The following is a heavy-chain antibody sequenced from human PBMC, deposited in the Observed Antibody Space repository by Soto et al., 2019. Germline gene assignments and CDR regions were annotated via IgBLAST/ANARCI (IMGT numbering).Heavy chain of an antibody. D-gene: IGHD2-15*01. CDR2: ISAYNGNT. J-gene: IGHJ4*02. V-gene: IGHV1-18*01. Sequence: QVQLVQSGAEVKKPGASVKVSCKASGYTFTSYGISWVRQAPGQGLEWMGWISAYNGNTNYAEKVQGRGTMTTNTATSTAYMELRSLRSDDTAVYYCARDKGYCSGGSCFPASGFDYWGQGTLVTVSS. CDR1: GYTFTSYG. CDR3: ARDKGYCSGGSCFPASGFDY.